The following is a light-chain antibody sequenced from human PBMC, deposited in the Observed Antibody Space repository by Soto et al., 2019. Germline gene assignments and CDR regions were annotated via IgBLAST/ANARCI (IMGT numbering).Light chain of an antibody. CDR3: QQYGSSAWT. V-gene: IGKV3-20*01. CDR2: GVH. J-gene: IGKJ1*01. CDR1: QSVSSNY. Sequence: EIVWTQSPGALSLSPGERATLSCRASQSVSSNYLAWYQQKPGQAPRLLIYGVHSRATGIPDRFSGSGSGTDFTLTISRLDPEDSAVYYCQQYGSSAWTFGQGTKVEIK.